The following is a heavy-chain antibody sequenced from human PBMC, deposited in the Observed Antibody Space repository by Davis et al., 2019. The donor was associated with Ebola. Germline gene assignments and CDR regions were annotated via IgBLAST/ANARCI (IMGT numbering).Heavy chain of an antibody. J-gene: IGHJ6*02. V-gene: IGHV1-69*04. D-gene: IGHD6-19*01. CDR3: ARGGWASGMDV. CDR1: VGTFSSYA. CDR2: IIPILGIA. Sequence: AASVKVSFKASVGTFSSYAISWVRQAPGQGLEWMGRIIPILGIANYAQKFQGRVTITADKSTSTAYMELSSLRSEDTAVYYCARGGWASGMDVWGQGTTVTVSS.